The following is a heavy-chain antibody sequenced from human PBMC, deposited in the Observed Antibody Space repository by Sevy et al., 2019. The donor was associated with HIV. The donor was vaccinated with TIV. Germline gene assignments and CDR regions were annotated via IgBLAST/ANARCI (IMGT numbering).Heavy chain of an antibody. V-gene: IGHV3-74*01. D-gene: IGHD4-17*01. CDR1: GFSFSRYF. CDR2: INSDGSTT. Sequence: GGSLRLYCAASGFSFSRYFMHWVRQAPGEGLVWVSRINSDGSTTNYADSVEGRFIVSRDNAKKTLYLELHSLRVEDTATYFCARDTLGYGGNPNLDLDLWGQGTLVTVSS. CDR3: ARDTLGYGGNPNLDLDL. J-gene: IGHJ5*02.